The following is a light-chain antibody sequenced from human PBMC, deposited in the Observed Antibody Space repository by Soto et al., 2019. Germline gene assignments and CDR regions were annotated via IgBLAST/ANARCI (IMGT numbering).Light chain of an antibody. CDR1: QSISSW. J-gene: IGKJ4*01. V-gene: IGKV1-5*03. CDR2: KAS. CDR3: QKCKVAPFT. Sequence: DIQMTQSPSPLSASVGDRVTITCRASQSISSWLAWYQQKPGKAPKLLIYKASSLESGVPSRFSGSGSGTDFTLTISSLQPEDVATYYCQKCKVAPFTFGGGTKVEIK.